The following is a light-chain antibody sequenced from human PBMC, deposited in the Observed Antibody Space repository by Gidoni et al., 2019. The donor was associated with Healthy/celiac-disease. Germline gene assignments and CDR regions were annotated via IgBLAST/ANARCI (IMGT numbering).Light chain of an antibody. CDR2: GAS. CDR3: QQYNNWLPT. CDR1: QSVSSN. V-gene: IGKV3-15*01. Sequence: EIVMTQSPATLSVSPGERATLSCRASQSVSSNLAWYQQKPGQAPRLLIYGASRATGIPARFSGSGSGTEFTLTISSLQSEDFAVYYCQQYNNWLPTFGQGTKVEIK. J-gene: IGKJ1*01.